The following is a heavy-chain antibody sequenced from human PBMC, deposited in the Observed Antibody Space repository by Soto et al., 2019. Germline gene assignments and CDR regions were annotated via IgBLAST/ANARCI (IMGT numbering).Heavy chain of an antibody. V-gene: IGHV1-2*02. CDR2: INPKSRGT. J-gene: IGHJ5*02. Sequence: ASVKVSCKASGYTFTDYFIHWVRQAPGQGFEWMGWINPKSRGTTYAQKFQGRVTMTRDTSNSTAYMELRGLRYDDTAIYYCARVTLKAGNWFDPWGQGTLVTVSS. CDR3: ARVTLKAGNWFDP. CDR1: GYTFTDYF.